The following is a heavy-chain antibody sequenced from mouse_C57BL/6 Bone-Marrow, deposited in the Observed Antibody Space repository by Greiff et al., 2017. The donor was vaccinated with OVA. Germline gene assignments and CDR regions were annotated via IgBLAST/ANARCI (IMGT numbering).Heavy chain of an antibody. CDR2: FDPENGDT. J-gene: IGHJ3*01. Sequence: VQLKQSGAELVSPGASVKLSCPASGFTFKAYNMHWVKQRPEQGLEWIGWFDPENGDTEYASKFKGKATITADTSSNTAYLQLSSLTSEDTAVYYCTTGWLWAYWGRGTVVTVSA. D-gene: IGHD2-3*01. V-gene: IGHV14-4*01. CDR1: GFTFKAYN. CDR3: TTGWLWAY.